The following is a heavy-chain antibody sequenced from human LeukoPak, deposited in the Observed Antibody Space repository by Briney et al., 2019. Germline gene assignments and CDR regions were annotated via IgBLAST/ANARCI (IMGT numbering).Heavy chain of an antibody. CDR3: TTDPATVTTPNYYYYVDV. Sequence: GGSLRLSCAASGFTFSNAWMSWVRQAPGKGLEWVGRIKSKTDGGTTDYAAPVKGRFTISRDDSKNTLYLQMNSLKTEDTAVYYCTTDPATVTTPNYYYYVDVWGKGTTVTVSS. D-gene: IGHD4-17*01. V-gene: IGHV3-15*01. J-gene: IGHJ6*03. CDR1: GFTFSNAW. CDR2: IKSKTDGGTT.